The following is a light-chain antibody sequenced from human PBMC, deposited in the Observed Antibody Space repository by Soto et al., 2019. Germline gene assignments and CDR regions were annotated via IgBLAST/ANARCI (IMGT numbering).Light chain of an antibody. J-gene: IGKJ5*01. CDR1: QSVRSNY. Sequence: EIVLTQSPGTLSLSPGERASLSCRASQSVRSNYLAWYQQKPGQAPRLLIYDASTRATGIPDRFTGSGSGTDFTLSISRLEPEDSAVYFCQQYGGSPLLTFGQGTRLEIK. CDR2: DAS. V-gene: IGKV3-20*01. CDR3: QQYGGSPLLT.